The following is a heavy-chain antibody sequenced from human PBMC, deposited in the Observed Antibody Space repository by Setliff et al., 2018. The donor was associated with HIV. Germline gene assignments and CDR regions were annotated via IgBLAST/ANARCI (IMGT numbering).Heavy chain of an antibody. CDR1: GGSFSGYY. D-gene: IGHD3-22*01. Sequence: SETLSLTCAVYGGSFSGYYWSWIRQPPGKGLEWIGEINHSGSTNYNPSLKSRVTISVDTSKNQFSLKLSSVTAADTAVYYCARHQGKYYDSSGYSGAFDIWGQGTMVTVSS. CDR3: ARHQGKYYDSSGYSGAFDI. J-gene: IGHJ3*02. V-gene: IGHV4-34*01. CDR2: INHSGST.